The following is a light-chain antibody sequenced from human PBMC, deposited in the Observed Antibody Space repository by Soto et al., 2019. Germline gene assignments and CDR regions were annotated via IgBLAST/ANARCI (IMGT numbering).Light chain of an antibody. Sequence: QSALTQPASVSGSPGQSITISCTGTSSDDGGYNYVSWYQQHPGKAPKLMIYEVSNRPSGVSNRVSGYKSGNTASLTISGLQAEEEAEYSCSSYTISSTLYVFGSGIKLTVL. J-gene: IGLJ1*01. CDR1: SSDDGGYNY. V-gene: IGLV2-14*01. CDR3: SSYTISSTLYV. CDR2: EVS.